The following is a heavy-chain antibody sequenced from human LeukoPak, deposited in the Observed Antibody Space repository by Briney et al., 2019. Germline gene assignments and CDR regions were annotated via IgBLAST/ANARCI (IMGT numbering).Heavy chain of an antibody. CDR3: ARVPHYGSGSDAFDI. D-gene: IGHD3-10*01. CDR1: GGFISSYY. V-gene: IGHV4-59*01. J-gene: IGHJ3*02. Sequence: SETLSLTCTVSGGFISSYYWSWIRQPPGKGLEWIGYIYYSGSTNYNPSLKSRVTISVDTSKNQFSLKLSSVTAADTAVYYCARVPHYGSGSDAFDIWGQGTMVTVSS. CDR2: IYYSGST.